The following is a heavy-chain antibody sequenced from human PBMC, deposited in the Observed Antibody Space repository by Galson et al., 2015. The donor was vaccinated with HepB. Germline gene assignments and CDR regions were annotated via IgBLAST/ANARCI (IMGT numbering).Heavy chain of an antibody. D-gene: IGHD3-16*01. J-gene: IGHJ4*02. CDR3: AKAKEITNVLMADY. CDR1: GFTFNNYA. V-gene: IGHV3-23*01. CDR2: ITGSGGGT. Sequence: SLRLSCAASGFTFNNYAMVWVRQAPGKGLEWVSSITGSGGGTYNTFYADSVKGRFTISRDNSENTLFLHMHSLRAEDTALYYCAKAKEITNVLMADYWGQGTLVTVSS.